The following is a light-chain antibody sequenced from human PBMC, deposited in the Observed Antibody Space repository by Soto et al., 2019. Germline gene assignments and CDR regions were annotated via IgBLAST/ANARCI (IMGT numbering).Light chain of an antibody. CDR3: QSYDYSLSGVL. CDR1: ASNIGASYD. V-gene: IGLV1-40*01. J-gene: IGLJ2*01. CDR2: GNF. Sequence: QSVLTQPPSVSGAPGLRVTISCAGSASNIGASYDVHWYQQVPGTAPKLLIYGNFNRPSGVPDRFSGSKSGTSASLAITGLQAEDEADYYCQSYDYSLSGVLFGGGTKLTVL.